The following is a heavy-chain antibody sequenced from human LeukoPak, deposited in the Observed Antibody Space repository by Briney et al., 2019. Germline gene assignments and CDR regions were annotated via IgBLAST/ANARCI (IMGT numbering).Heavy chain of an antibody. D-gene: IGHD3-22*01. CDR1: GYTFTSYA. V-gene: IGHV1-3*01. CDR2: INAGNGNT. J-gene: IGHJ4*02. Sequence: GVSVKVSCKASGYTFTSYAMHWVRQAPGQRLEWMGWINAGNGNTKYSQKFQGRVTITRDTSASTAYMELSSLRSEDTAVYYCARDRFALESSGYEPWGQGTLVTVSS. CDR3: ARDRFALESSGYEP.